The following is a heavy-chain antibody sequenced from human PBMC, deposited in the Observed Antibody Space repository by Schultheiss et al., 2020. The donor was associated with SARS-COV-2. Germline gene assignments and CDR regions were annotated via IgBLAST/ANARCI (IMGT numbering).Heavy chain of an antibody. CDR3: ARDLRQGGYSGYDPGYFGMDV. J-gene: IGHJ6*02. V-gene: IGHV3-21*01. Sequence: GESLKISCAASGFTFGTYNMHWVRQAPGKGLEFVASIRSSGRDIYYADSMQGRFTVSRDNANNSLYLQMHSLRAEDTAVYYCARDLRQGGYSGYDPGYFGMDVWGQGTTVTVSS. CDR1: GFTFGTYN. CDR2: IRSSGRDI. D-gene: IGHD5-12*01.